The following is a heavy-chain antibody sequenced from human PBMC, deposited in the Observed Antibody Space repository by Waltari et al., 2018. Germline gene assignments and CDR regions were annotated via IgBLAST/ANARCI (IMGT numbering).Heavy chain of an antibody. J-gene: IGHJ4*02. V-gene: IGHV4-34*01. Sequence: QVQLQQWGAGLLKPSETLSLTRAVQGGSFSGYYWSWVRQPPGKGLEWIGEINHSGSTNYNPSLKSRVTISVDTSKNQFSLKLSSVTAADTAVYYCATRIAAAWYYFDYWGQGTLVTVSS. CDR3: ATRIAAAWYYFDY. D-gene: IGHD6-13*01. CDR1: GGSFSGYY. CDR2: INHSGST.